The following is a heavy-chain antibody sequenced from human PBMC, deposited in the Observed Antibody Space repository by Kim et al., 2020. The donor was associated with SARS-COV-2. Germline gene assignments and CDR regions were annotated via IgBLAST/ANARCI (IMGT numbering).Heavy chain of an antibody. D-gene: IGHD4-17*01. CDR3: VKYGDL. CDR1: GFNFGSLW. CDR2: ISDNSVTT. Sequence: GGSLRLSCEASGFNFGSLWMDWVRQAPGEGLVWVSRISDNSVTTLYADSMKGRFAISRDNAKNALYLQMNSLRTEDTAVYYCVKYGDLWGQGTTVTVSS. V-gene: IGHV3-74*01. J-gene: IGHJ6*02.